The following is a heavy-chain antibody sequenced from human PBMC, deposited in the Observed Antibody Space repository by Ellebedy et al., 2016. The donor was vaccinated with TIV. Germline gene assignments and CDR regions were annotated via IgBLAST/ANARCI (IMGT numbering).Heavy chain of an antibody. CDR2: INHSGST. V-gene: IGHV4-34*01. D-gene: IGHD3-10*01. Sequence: SETLSLXXTVSGGSISSYYWSWIRQPPGKGLEWIGEINHSGSTNYNPSLKSRVTISVDTSKNQFSLKLSSVTAADTAVYYCARGTKWFAGLYNWFDPWGQGTLVTVSS. CDR3: ARGTKWFAGLYNWFDP. J-gene: IGHJ5*02. CDR1: GGSISSYY.